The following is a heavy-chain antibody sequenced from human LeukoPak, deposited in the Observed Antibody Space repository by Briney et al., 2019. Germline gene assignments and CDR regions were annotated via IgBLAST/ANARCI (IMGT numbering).Heavy chain of an antibody. D-gene: IGHD3-10*01. CDR2: ISWNSGSI. CDR3: AKEVYGSGAFDY. J-gene: IGHJ4*02. CDR1: GFTFSSYA. V-gene: IGHV3-9*01. Sequence: GGSLRLSCAASGFTFSSYAMHWVRQAPGKGLEWVSGISWNSGSIGYADSVKGRFTISRDNAKNSLYLQMNSLRAEDTALYYCAKEVYGSGAFDYWGQGTLVTVSS.